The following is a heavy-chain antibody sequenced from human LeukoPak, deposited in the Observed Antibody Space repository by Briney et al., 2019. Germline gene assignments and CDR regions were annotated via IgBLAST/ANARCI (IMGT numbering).Heavy chain of an antibody. CDR2: ISGSGGST. Sequence: GGSLRLSCAASGITFDDYDMSWVRQLPGKGLEWVSAISGSGGSTYYADSVKGRFTISRDNSKNTLYLQMNSLRAEDTAVYYCAKTYSSGWSSAEYFQHWGQGTLVTVSS. CDR1: GITFDDYD. J-gene: IGHJ1*01. D-gene: IGHD6-19*01. V-gene: IGHV3-23*01. CDR3: AKTYSSGWSSAEYFQH.